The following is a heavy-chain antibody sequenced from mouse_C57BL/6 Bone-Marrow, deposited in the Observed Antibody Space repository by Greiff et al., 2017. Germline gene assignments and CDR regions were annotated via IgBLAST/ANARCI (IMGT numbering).Heavy chain of an antibody. Sequence: VQLKESGPELVKPGASVKIPCKASGYTFTDYNMDWVKQSHGKSLEWIGDINPNNGGTIYNQKFKGKATLTVDKSSSTAYMELRSLTSEDTAVYYCARSGPIDCYGSSHWYFDVWGTGTTVTVSS. CDR1: GYTFTDYN. CDR3: ARSGPIDCYGSSHWYFDV. J-gene: IGHJ1*03. CDR2: INPNNGGT. D-gene: IGHD1-1*01. V-gene: IGHV1-18*01.